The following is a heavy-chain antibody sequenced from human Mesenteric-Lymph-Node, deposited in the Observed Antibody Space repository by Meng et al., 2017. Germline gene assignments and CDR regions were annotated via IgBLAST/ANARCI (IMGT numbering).Heavy chain of an antibody. CDR2: ISGSGGTT. Sequence: GESLKISCAASGFTFTSYAMSWVRQAPGKGLEWVSAISGSGGTTYYADSVKGRFTISRDNSKSTLYLQMNSLRAEDTAVYYCAPGGIRGATPYSWFDPWGQGTLVTVSS. CDR1: GFTFTSYA. J-gene: IGHJ5*02. D-gene: IGHD3-10*01. CDR3: APGGIRGATPYSWFDP. V-gene: IGHV3-23*01.